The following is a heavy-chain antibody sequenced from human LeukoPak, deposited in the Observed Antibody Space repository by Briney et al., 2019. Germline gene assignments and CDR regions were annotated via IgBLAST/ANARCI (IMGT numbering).Heavy chain of an antibody. CDR3: ARGKLLTPFDF. J-gene: IGHJ4*02. CDR1: GYTFTSYD. V-gene: IGHV1-8*01. CDR2: VNPNSGNT. Sequence: ASVKVSCKASGYTFTSYDINWVRQATGQGLEWMGWVNPNSGNTGYAQKFQGRVTMTKNTSISTAYMELSSLRSEDTAVCYCARGKLLTPFDFWGQGTLVTVSS.